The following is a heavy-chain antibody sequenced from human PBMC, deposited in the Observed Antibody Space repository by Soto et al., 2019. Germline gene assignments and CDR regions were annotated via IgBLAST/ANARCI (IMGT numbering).Heavy chain of an antibody. CDR1: GGSISSGGYY. V-gene: IGHV4-31*03. CDR2: IYYSGST. CDR3: ARDQRLGAADY. Sequence: QVQLQESGPGLVKPSQTLSLTCTVSGGSISSGGYYWSWIRQHPGKGLEWIGYIYYSGSTYYHPPRKRRGTIAVDTSKNQCALKLSSVTAADTAVEYGARDQRLGAADYWGQGTLVTVSS. D-gene: IGHD1-26*01. J-gene: IGHJ4*02.